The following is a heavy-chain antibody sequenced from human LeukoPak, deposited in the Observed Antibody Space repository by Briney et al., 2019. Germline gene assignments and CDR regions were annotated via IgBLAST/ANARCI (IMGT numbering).Heavy chain of an antibody. CDR3: ARGEIEYFDY. V-gene: IGHV4-39*07. D-gene: IGHD5-24*01. Sequence: SETLSLTCTVSGGSISSSSYYRGWIRQPPGKGLEWIGSIYYSGSTYYNPSLKSRVTISVDTSKNQFSLKLSSVTAADTAVYYCARGEIEYFDYWGQGTLVTVSS. CDR2: IYYSGST. J-gene: IGHJ4*02. CDR1: GGSISSSSYY.